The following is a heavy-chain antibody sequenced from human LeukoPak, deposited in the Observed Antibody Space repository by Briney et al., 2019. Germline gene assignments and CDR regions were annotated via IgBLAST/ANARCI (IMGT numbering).Heavy chain of an antibody. CDR2: INHSGST. Sequence: SETLSLTCAVYGGSFSGYYWSWIRQPPGKGLEWIGKINHSGSTNYNPSLKSRVTISVDTSKNQFSLNLSSVTAADTAVYYCARQEIGLRSFDPWGQGTLVTVSS. CDR1: GGSFSGYY. J-gene: IGHJ5*02. V-gene: IGHV4-34*01. D-gene: IGHD3/OR15-3a*01. CDR3: ARQEIGLRSFDP.